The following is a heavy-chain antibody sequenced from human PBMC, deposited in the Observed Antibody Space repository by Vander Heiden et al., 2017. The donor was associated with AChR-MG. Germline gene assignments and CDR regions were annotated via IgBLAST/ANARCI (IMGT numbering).Heavy chain of an antibody. CDR3: ARDRLTATTSFDY. Sequence: QVQLVESGGGVVQPGKSLRLSCITSGFAFSRFAVHWVRQAPGKGLEWVAVISDDGGSKYYADSVKGRCIISRDNSKKAVDLQMNSLRAEDSAVYYCARDRLTATTSFDYWGQGTLVTVSS. J-gene: IGHJ4*02. CDR1: GFAFSRFA. CDR2: ISDDGGSK. V-gene: IGHV3-30-3*01. D-gene: IGHD4-17*01.